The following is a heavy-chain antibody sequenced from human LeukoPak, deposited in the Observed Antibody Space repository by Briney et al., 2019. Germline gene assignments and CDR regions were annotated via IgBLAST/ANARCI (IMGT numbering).Heavy chain of an antibody. CDR3: ARVPTELGAYWYFDL. J-gene: IGHJ2*01. D-gene: IGHD7-27*01. CDR1: GYTFTGYY. Sequence: ASVKVSCKASGYTFTGYYMHWVRQAPGQGLEWMGWINPNSGGTNYAQKFQGRVTITADESTSTAYMELSSLRSEDTAVYYCARVPTELGAYWYFDLWGRGTLVTVSS. V-gene: IGHV1-2*02. CDR2: INPNSGGT.